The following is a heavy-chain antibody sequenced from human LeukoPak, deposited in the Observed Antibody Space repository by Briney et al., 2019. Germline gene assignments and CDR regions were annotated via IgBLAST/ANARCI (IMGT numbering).Heavy chain of an antibody. J-gene: IGHJ5*02. CDR3: ARLGGYCSSTSCYTEFDP. D-gene: IGHD2-2*02. Sequence: PSETLSLTCAVSGYSISSGYYWAWIRQPPGKGLEWIGSIYHSGSTYYNPSLKSRVTISVDTSKNQFSLKLSSVTAADTAVYYCARLGGYCSSTSCYTEFDPWGQGTLVTVSS. V-gene: IGHV4-38-2*01. CDR2: IYHSGST. CDR1: GYSISSGYY.